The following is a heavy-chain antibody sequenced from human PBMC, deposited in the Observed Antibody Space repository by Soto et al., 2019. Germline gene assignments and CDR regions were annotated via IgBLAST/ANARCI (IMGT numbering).Heavy chain of an antibody. D-gene: IGHD2-15*01. CDR2: IYYSGST. CDR1: GGSINSTIYY. CDR3: ASNYCDGGSCYSGYYYNGMDV. V-gene: IGHV4-31*03. Sequence: KTSETLSLTCTVSGGSINSTIYYWSWVRQHPGKGLEWIGYIYYSGSTYLNPSLRSRVSISIDTSKNHFSLRLSSVTAADTAVYYCASNYCDGGSCYSGYYYNGMDVWGQGTTVTVSS. J-gene: IGHJ6*02.